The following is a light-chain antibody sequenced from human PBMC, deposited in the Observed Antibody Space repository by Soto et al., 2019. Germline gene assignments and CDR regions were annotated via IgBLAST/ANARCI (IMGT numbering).Light chain of an antibody. J-gene: IGKJ1*01. CDR2: KAS. CDR3: QQYSGYSRT. V-gene: IGKV1-5*03. Sequence: DIQMTQSPSTLSASVGDRVTITCRASQSISSWLAWYQQKPGKAPKLLIYKASSLESGVPSRFSGSGSGTDFTLTISSLQPDDVATYYCQQYSGYSRTFGQGTKVEIK. CDR1: QSISSW.